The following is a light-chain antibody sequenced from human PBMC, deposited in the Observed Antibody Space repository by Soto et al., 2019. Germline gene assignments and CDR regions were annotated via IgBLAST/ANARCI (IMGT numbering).Light chain of an antibody. CDR2: EVS. J-gene: IGKJ4*01. CDR1: QSLRHSDGRTY. V-gene: IGKV2D-29*01. CDR3: MQTIQLPLT. Sequence: VLTQTPRSLSVPPGQPVSIXXKSXQSLRHSDGRTYVYWYVQRPGQPPQXXIYEVSNRFSGGPDRFGGYGAGTDFTLEISRVEAEDVGIYYCMQTIQLPLTFGGGTKVDIK.